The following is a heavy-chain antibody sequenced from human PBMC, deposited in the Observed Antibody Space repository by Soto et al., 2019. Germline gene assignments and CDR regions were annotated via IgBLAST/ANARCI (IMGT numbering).Heavy chain of an antibody. CDR3: AREGSRDYDRSGYYPLDH. V-gene: IGHV3-23*01. D-gene: IGHD3-22*01. CDR1: GFTYSTTA. CDR2: CVSGIGT. Sequence: EVQLLESGGGLAQPGGSLRLSCVASGFTYSTTARSWVRQAPGKGLEWICVSGIGTYCGDFVKGRFTGARDNSKNTMYLLMNSLRVEHTAVYYCAREGSRDYDRSGYYPLDHWGQGTLVTVSS. J-gene: IGHJ4*02.